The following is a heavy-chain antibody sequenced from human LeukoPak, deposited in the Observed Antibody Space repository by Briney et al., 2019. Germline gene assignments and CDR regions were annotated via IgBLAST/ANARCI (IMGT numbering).Heavy chain of an antibody. CDR1: GGSISSGGYY. J-gene: IGHJ4*02. V-gene: IGHV4-30-2*03. D-gene: IGHD2-2*01. Sequence: SQTLSLTCTVSGGSISSGGYYWSWIRQPPGKGLEWIGYIYHSGSTYYNPSLKSRVTISVDTSKNQFSLKLSSVTAADTAVYYCARRGPGGLLGYCSSTSCPGHFDYWGQGTLVTVSS. CDR2: IYHSGST. CDR3: ARRGPGGLLGYCSSTSCPGHFDY.